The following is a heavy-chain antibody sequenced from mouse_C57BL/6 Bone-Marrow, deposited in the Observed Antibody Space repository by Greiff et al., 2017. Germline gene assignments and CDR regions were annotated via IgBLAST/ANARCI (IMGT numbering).Heavy chain of an antibody. V-gene: IGHV5-16*01. D-gene: IGHD1-1*01. CDR3: ARDDYGSSSWYFDV. J-gene: IGHJ1*03. CDR2: INYDGSST. CDR1: GFTFSDYY. Sequence: DVKLVESEGGLVQPGSSMKLSCTASGFTFSDYYMAWVRQVPEKGLEWVANINYDGSSTYYLDSLKSRFIISRDNAKNILYLQMSSLKSEDTATYYCARDDYGSSSWYFDVWGTGTTVTVSS.